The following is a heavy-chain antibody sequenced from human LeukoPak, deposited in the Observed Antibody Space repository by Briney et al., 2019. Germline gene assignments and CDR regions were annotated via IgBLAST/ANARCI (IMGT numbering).Heavy chain of an antibody. J-gene: IGHJ4*02. Sequence: VASVKVSCKASGYTFTSYYMNWVRQAPGQGLEWMGIINPSGGSTSYAQKFQGRVTMTRDMSTSTVYMELSSLRSEDTSVYYCARDMSWAHFDYWGQGTLVTVSS. CDR1: GYTFTSYY. CDR2: INPSGGST. D-gene: IGHD6-13*01. V-gene: IGHV1-46*01. CDR3: ARDMSWAHFDY.